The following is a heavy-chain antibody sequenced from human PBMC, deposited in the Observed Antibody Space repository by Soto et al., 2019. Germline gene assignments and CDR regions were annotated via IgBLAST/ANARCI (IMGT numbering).Heavy chain of an antibody. CDR2: IYWDDDK. J-gene: IGHJ4*02. CDR3: ARFLWSDTSLYYFDY. D-gene: IGHD3-3*01. CDR1: GFSLTGSGVG. V-gene: IGHV2-5*02. Sequence: QITLKESGPTLVKPTQTLTLTCTFSGFSLTGSGVGVGWIRQPPGKALEWLALIYWDDDKRYSPSLKSRLTTTKDTSKNQVALTVHNMDPVDTATYYCARFLWSDTSLYYFDYWGQGTLVTVSS.